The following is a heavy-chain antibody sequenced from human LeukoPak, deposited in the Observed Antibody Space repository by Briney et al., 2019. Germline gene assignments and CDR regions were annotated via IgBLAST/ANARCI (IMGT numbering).Heavy chain of an antibody. V-gene: IGHV3-23*01. CDR1: GFTFSSYA. CDR3: AKGTRGYCSGGSCYSGY. Sequence: GGSLRLSCAASGFTFSSYAMIWVRQAPGKGLEWVSVISAGGGSTDFADSVKGRFTVSRDNSKNTLYLQMSSLRAEDTAVYYCAKGTRGYCSGGSCYSGYWGQGTLVTVSS. D-gene: IGHD2-15*01. J-gene: IGHJ4*02. CDR2: ISAGGGST.